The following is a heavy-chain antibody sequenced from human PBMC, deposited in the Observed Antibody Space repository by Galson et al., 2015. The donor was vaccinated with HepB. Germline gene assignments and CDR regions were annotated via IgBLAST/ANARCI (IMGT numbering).Heavy chain of an antibody. J-gene: IGHJ4*02. CDR1: GFTFSSYW. Sequence: SLRLSCAASGFTFSSYWMSWVRQAPGKGLEWVANIKQDGSEKNYVDSVEGRFTISRDNAKNSLYLQMNSLRVGDTAEYYCARDEVVTTITAFDYWGQGTLVTVSS. D-gene: IGHD2-21*02. CDR2: IKQDGSEK. V-gene: IGHV3-7*01. CDR3: ARDEVVTTITAFDY.